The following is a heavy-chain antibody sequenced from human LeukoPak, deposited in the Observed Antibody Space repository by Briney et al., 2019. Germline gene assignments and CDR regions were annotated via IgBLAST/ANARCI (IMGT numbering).Heavy chain of an antibody. J-gene: IGHJ4*02. CDR1: GGSISSYY. CDR2: IYTSGST. V-gene: IGHV4-4*07. D-gene: IGHD3-10*01. Sequence: PSETLSLTCTVSGGSISSYYWSWIRQPPGKGLEWIGRIYTSGSTNYNPSLKSRVTMSVDTSKNQFSLKLSSVTAADTAVYYCARADSYGSGSYPFDYWGQGTLVTVSS. CDR3: ARADSYGSGSYPFDY.